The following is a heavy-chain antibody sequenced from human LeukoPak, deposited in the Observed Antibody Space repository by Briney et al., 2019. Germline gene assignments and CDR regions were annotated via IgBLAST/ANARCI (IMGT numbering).Heavy chain of an antibody. CDR3: ARAKGLFDH. J-gene: IGHJ4*02. CDR1: GYTFAIYY. CDR2: INPSGGST. V-gene: IGHV1-46*01. Sequence: ASVKVSCKASGYTFAIYYIHWVRQAPGQVLEWMGIINPSGGSTSYTQKFQGRLTMTRDTSTSTVYMELSSLRSEDTAVYYCARAKGLFDHWGQGTLVTVSS.